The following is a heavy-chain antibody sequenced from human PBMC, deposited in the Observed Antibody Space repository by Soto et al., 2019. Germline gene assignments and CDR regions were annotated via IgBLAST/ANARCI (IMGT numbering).Heavy chain of an antibody. V-gene: IGHV4-4*07. D-gene: IGHD1-26*01. Sequence: SETLSLTCTVSGGSISSYYWSWIRQPAGKGLEWIGRIYTSGSTNYNPSLKSRVTMSVDTPKNQFSLKLSSVTAADTAVYYCARGVFRGSYYVDPFDIWGQGTMVTVSS. CDR2: IYTSGST. CDR3: ARGVFRGSYYVDPFDI. J-gene: IGHJ3*02. CDR1: GGSISSYY.